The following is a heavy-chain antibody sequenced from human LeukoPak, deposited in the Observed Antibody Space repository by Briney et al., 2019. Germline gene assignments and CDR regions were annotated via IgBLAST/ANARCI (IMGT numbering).Heavy chain of an antibody. V-gene: IGHV3-23*01. CDR2: ISGSGSYT. J-gene: IGHJ4*02. CDR1: GFTVSNNY. CDR3: AKRRYDSSGHFDS. D-gene: IGHD3-22*01. Sequence: PGGTLRLSCAASGFTVSNNYMNWVRQAPGKGLEWVSAISGSGSYTDHADSVKGRFTISKDNSKNTLYMRMSSLRAEDTAVYYCAKRRYDSSGHFDSWGQGTLVTVSS.